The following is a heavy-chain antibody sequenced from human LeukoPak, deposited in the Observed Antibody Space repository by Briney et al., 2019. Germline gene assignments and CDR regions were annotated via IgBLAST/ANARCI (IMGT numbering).Heavy chain of an antibody. D-gene: IGHD3-3*01. CDR2: INPSGGSP. V-gene: IGHV1-46*01. Sequence: ASVKVSCKASGYTFTSYYMHWVRQAPGQGLEWMGIINPSGGSPSYAQKFQGRVTMTRDTSTSTVYMELSSLRSEDTAVYYCASAITIFGYYYYMDVWGKGTTVTVSS. CDR1: GYTFTSYY. CDR3: ASAITIFGYYYYMDV. J-gene: IGHJ6*03.